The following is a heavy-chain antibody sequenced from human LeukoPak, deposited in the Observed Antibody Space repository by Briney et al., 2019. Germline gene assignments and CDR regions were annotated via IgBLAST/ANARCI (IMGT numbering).Heavy chain of an antibody. Sequence: PGGSLRLSCAASGFSFSDSFMSWVRQAPGKGREWVSYISSTTAAIYYADSVRGRFTISRDNRKKSLCLQMNSLRADDTAVYYCARDGDGANGKKAGTFDYWGQGTQVIVSS. CDR2: ISSTTAAI. D-gene: IGHD7-27*01. V-gene: IGHV3-11*01. CDR3: ARDGDGANGKKAGTFDY. J-gene: IGHJ4*02. CDR1: GFSFSDSF.